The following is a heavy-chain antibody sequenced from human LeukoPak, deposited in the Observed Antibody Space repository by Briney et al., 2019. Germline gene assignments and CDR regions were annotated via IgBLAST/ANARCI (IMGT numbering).Heavy chain of an antibody. CDR3: ARDRSGYSEYYFDY. Sequence: SETLSLTCTVSGGSISSYYWSWIRQPAEKGLEWIGRIYPSGSTYYNPSLQSRVTISIDKSKNQFSLRLTSVTAADTAVYYCARDRSGYSEYYFDYWGQGSLVTVSS. D-gene: IGHD5-12*01. V-gene: IGHV4-4*07. J-gene: IGHJ4*02. CDR1: GGSISSYY. CDR2: IYPSGST.